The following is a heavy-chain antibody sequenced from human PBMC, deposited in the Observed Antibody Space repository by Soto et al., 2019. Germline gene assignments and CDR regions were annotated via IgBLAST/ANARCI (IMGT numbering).Heavy chain of an antibody. CDR2: INHSGST. D-gene: IGHD3-3*01. V-gene: IGHV4-34*01. CDR1: GGSFSCYY. J-gene: IGHJ6*02. CDR3: ARGKGFWSGYRYLDV. Sequence: SETLSLTCAVYGGSFSCYYWSWIRQPPGKGLEWIGEINHSGSTNYNPSLKSRVTISVDTSKNQFSLKLSSVTAADTAVYYCARGKGFWSGYRYLDVWGQGTTVTVSS.